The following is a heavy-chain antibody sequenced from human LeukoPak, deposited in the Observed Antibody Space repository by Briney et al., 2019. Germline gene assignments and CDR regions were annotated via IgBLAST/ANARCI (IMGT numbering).Heavy chain of an antibody. CDR3: ARPGDFWSGYYTY. J-gene: IGHJ4*02. CDR1: GGSISSYY. CDR2: IYYSGST. D-gene: IGHD3-3*01. Sequence: SETLSLTCTVSGGSISSYYWSWIRQPPGKGLEWIGYIYYSGSTNYNPSLKSRVTISVDTSKNQFSLKLSSVTAADTAVYYCARPGDFWSGYYTYWGQGTLVTVSS. V-gene: IGHV4-59*12.